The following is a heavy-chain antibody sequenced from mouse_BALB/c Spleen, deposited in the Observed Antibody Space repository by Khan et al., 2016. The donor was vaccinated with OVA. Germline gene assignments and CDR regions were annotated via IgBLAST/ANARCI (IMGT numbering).Heavy chain of an antibody. CDR3: ARDYWFSY. CDR1: GFTFSNYG. V-gene: IGHV5-6-5*01. Sequence: EVELVESGGGLVKPGGSLKLSCAASGFTFSNYGVSWVRQTPEERLEWVASISSGDTTYYPDSVKGRFTISRDNARNILYLQMSSLRSEDTAMYYCARDYWFSYWGQGDL. CDR2: ISSGDTT. J-gene: IGHJ3*01.